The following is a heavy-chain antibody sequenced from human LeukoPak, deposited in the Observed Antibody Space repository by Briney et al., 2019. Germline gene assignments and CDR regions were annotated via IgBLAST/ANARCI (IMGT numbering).Heavy chain of an antibody. CDR2: IYSGGST. Sequence: GGSLRLSCAASGFTVSSNYMSWVRQAPGKGLEWVSVIYSGGSTYYADSVKGRFTISRDNSKNTLYLQMNSLRAEDTAVYYCARDDSPYCSSTSCYAHWGQGTLVTVSS. CDR3: ARDDSPYCSSTSCYAH. V-gene: IGHV3-66*01. CDR1: GFTVSSNY. D-gene: IGHD2-2*01. J-gene: IGHJ4*02.